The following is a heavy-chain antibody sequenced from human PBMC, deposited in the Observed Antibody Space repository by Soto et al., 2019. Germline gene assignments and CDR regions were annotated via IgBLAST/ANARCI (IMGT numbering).Heavy chain of an antibody. D-gene: IGHD3-3*01. V-gene: IGHV3-23*01. CDR3: AKYQGGYYIPHDALDI. CDR1: GFTFSSYA. Sequence: GGSLRLSCAASGFTFSSYAMTLVRQAPGKGLEWVSCISGSGGSTYYADSVEGRFTISRDKSKNTLYLQMNSLRAEDTAVYYCAKYQGGYYIPHDALDIWGQGTMVTVSS. CDR2: ISGSGGST. J-gene: IGHJ3*02.